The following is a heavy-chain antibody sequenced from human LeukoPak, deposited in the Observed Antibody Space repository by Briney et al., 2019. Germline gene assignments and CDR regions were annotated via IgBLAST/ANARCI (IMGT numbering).Heavy chain of an antibody. CDR2: INHSGST. V-gene: IGHV4-34*01. CDR1: GGSFSGYY. D-gene: IGHD3-22*01. J-gene: IGHJ6*03. CDR3: ARSRRYYYDTIGYYYYYYMDV. Sequence: SETLSLTCAVYGGSFSGYYWSWIRQPPGKGLEWIGEINHSGSTNYNPSLKSRVTISVDTSKNQFSLKLSSVTAADTAVYYCARSRRYYYDTIGYYYYYYMDVWGKGTTVTISS.